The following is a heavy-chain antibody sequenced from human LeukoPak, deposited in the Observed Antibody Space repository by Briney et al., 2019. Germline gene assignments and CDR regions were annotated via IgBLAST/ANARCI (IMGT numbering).Heavy chain of an antibody. CDR1: GFTFSSYA. Sequence: PGRSLRLSCAASGFTFSSYAMHWVRQAPGKGLEWVAVISYDGSNKYYADSVKGRFTFSRDNSKNTMFLQMNSLRAEDTALYYCAKEARDILTHYYWGSQFDYWGQGTLVIVSS. V-gene: IGHV3-30-3*01. J-gene: IGHJ4*02. CDR2: ISYDGSNK. CDR3: AKEARDILTHYYWGSQFDY. D-gene: IGHD3-9*01.